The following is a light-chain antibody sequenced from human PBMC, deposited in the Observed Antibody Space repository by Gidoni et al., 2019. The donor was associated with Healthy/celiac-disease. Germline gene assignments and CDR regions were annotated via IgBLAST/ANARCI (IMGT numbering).Light chain of an antibody. CDR3: QQSYSTLIT. V-gene: IGKV1-39*01. CDR2: AAS. J-gene: IGKJ5*01. CDR1: QSISSY. Sequence: DIQMTQSPSSLSASVGDRVTITCRASQSISSYLNWDQQKPGKAPKLLIYAASSLQSGGPSRFSGSGSGTDFTLTISSLQPEDFATYYCQQSYSTLITFGQGTRLEIK.